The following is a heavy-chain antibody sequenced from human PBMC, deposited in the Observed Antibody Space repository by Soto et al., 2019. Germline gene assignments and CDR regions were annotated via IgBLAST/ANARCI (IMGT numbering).Heavy chain of an antibody. CDR3: ARHGKGTIPHWFDP. CDR2: IDPSDSYT. Sequence: GESLKISCKGSGYSFTSYWISWVLQMTGKGLEWMGRIDPSDSYTNYSPSFQGHVTISADKSISTAYLQWSSLKASDTAMYYCARHGKGTIPHWFDPWGQGTLVTVSS. J-gene: IGHJ5*02. D-gene: IGHD3-3*01. V-gene: IGHV5-10-1*01. CDR1: GYSFTSYW.